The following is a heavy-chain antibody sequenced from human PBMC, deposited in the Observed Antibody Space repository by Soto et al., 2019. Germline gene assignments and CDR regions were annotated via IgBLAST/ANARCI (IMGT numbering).Heavy chain of an antibody. D-gene: IGHD5-18*01. CDR2: ISYDGSNK. V-gene: IGHV3-30-3*01. CDR3: AKVGWNTAPGGMDV. CDR1: VFPFSRSA. Sequence: GGSLRLSCAASVFPFSRSAMHWVRRAPGKGLEWVAVISYDGSNKYYADSVKGRFTISRDNSKNTLYLQMNSLRAEDTAVYYCAKVGWNTAPGGMDVWGQGTTVTVSS. J-gene: IGHJ6*02.